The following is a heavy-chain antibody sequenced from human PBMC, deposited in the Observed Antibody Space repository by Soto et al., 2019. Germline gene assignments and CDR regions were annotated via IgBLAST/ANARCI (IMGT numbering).Heavy chain of an antibody. D-gene: IGHD6-19*01. J-gene: IGHJ6*03. CDR1: GYTFTSYD. Sequence: ASVKVSCKASGYTFTSYDINWVRQATGQGLEWMGWMNPNSGNTGYAQKFQGRVTMTRNNSISTAYMELSSLRSEDTAVYYCARERNAGSGWCHTGFYYYYYHCMDVWGKGTTVTVSS. CDR3: ARERNAGSGWCHTGFYYYYYHCMDV. CDR2: MNPNSGNT. V-gene: IGHV1-8*01.